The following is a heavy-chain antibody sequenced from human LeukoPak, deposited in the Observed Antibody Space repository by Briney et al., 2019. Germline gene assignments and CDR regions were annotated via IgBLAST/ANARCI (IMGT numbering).Heavy chain of an antibody. CDR2: VYNSGST. CDR3: VRDRELFY. CDR1: GGSISIYY. Sequence: SETLSLTCTVSGGSISIYYLSWIRQPPGKGLEWLGYVYNSGSTDYNPSLKSRVTISADTSKNQFSLKLSSVTAADTAVYYCVRDRELFYWGQGTLVTVSS. D-gene: IGHD1-7*01. V-gene: IGHV4-59*01. J-gene: IGHJ4*02.